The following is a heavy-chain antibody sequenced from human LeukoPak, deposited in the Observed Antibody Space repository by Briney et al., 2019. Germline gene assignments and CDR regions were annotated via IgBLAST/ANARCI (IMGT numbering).Heavy chain of an antibody. Sequence: PGGSLRLSCAASVFTVSSNYMSWVRQAPGKGLEGVSVIYSGGSTYYADSVKGRFTISRDNSKNTLYLQMNSLRAEDTAVYYCARKHRITIFGVVKDWFDPWGQGTLVTVSS. D-gene: IGHD3-3*01. CDR1: VFTVSSNY. V-gene: IGHV3-53*01. CDR2: IYSGGST. J-gene: IGHJ5*02. CDR3: ARKHRITIFGVVKDWFDP.